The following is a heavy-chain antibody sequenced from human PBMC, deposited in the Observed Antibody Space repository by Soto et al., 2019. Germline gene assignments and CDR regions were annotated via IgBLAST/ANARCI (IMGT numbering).Heavy chain of an antibody. V-gene: IGHV1-69*02. Sequence: QVQLVQSGAEVKKPGSSVKVSCKASGGTFSSYTISWVRQAPGQGLEWMGRIIPILGIANYAQKFQGRVTITADKSTSTAYMELSSLRSEDTAVYYCAWPQLVHGGGAFDMWGQGTMVTVSS. CDR2: IIPILGIA. CDR3: AWPQLVHGGGAFDM. J-gene: IGHJ3*02. D-gene: IGHD6-13*01. CDR1: GGTFSSYT.